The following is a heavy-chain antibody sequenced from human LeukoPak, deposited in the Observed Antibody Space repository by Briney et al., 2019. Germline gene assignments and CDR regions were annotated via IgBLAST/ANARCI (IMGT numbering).Heavy chain of an antibody. CDR3: ASHTMEWLLPYYYYYMDV. D-gene: IGHD3-3*01. J-gene: IGHJ6*03. CDR1: GFTFSSYS. Sequence: VKPGGSLRLSCAASGFTFSSYSMNWVRQAPGKGLEWVSSISSSSSYIYYADSVKGRFTISRDNAKNSLYLKMNSLRAEDTAVYYCASHTMEWLLPYYYYYMDVWGKGTTVTVSS. V-gene: IGHV3-21*01. CDR2: ISSSSSYI.